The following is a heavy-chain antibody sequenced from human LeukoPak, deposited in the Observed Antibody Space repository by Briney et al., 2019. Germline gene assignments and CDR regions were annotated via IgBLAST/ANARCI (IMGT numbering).Heavy chain of an antibody. V-gene: IGHV3-23*01. CDR1: GFTFCSYA. J-gene: IGHJ3*02. D-gene: IGHD2-15*01. Sequence: GGSLTLSWAASGFTFCSYAMSWVRQAPGKGLEWVSAISGSGGSTYYADSVKGRFTISRDNSKNTLYLQMNSLRAEDTAVYYCATAFYPNAFDIWGQGTMVTVS. CDR2: ISGSGGST. CDR3: ATAFYPNAFDI.